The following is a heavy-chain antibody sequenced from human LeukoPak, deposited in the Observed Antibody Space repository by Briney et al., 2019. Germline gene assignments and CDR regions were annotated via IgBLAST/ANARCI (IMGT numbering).Heavy chain of an antibody. CDR1: GYTFTSYG. CDR3: AVGGVPAAHDAFDI. J-gene: IGHJ3*02. V-gene: IGHV1-8*03. D-gene: IGHD2-2*01. CDR2: MNPNSGNT. Sequence: GASVKVSCKASGYTFTSYGINWVRQATGQGLEWMGWMNPNSGNTGYAQKFQGRVTITRNTSISTAYMELSSLRSEDTAVYYCAVGGVPAAHDAFDIWGQGTMVTVSS.